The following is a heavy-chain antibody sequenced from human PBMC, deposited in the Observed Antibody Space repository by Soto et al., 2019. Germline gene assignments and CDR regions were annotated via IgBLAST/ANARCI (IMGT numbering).Heavy chain of an antibody. Sequence: PGESLKISCKGSGYSFTSYGIGWVRQMPGKGLEWMGIIYPGDSDTRYSPSFQGQVTISADKSISTAYLQWSSLKASDTAMYYCARAHTVTGYYYYYYGMDVWGQGTTVTVSS. CDR2: IYPGDSDT. CDR3: ARAHTVTGYYYYYYGMDV. V-gene: IGHV5-51*01. CDR1: GYSFTSYG. J-gene: IGHJ6*02. D-gene: IGHD4-4*01.